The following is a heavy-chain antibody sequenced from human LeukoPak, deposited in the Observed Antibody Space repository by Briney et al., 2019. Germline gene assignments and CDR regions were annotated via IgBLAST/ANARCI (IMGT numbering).Heavy chain of an antibody. Sequence: GESLKISCKGSGYSLTNYWIGWVRQMPGKGLEWTGIIYPGDSDTRYSPSFQGQVTISADKSINTAYLQWSSLKTSDTAIYYCTRSWVTGYGTVLDYWGQGTLVTVSS. CDR3: TRSWVTGYGTVLDY. J-gene: IGHJ4*02. D-gene: IGHD2-21*02. CDR2: IYPGDSDT. V-gene: IGHV5-51*01. CDR1: GYSLTNYW.